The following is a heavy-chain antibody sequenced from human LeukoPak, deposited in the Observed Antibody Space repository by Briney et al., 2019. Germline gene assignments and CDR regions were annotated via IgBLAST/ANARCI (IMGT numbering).Heavy chain of an antibody. Sequence: GASVKVSCKASGYTFTDYGIHWVRQAPGQGLEWISWGSTFNGHRLYGQRFQGRVTMTTDPSTTTVYMELTSRASDYTALYYCARDAVGARAFDFWGQGTMVIVSS. V-gene: IGHV1-18*01. J-gene: IGHJ3*01. D-gene: IGHD1-26*01. CDR1: GYTFTDYG. CDR2: GSTFNGHR. CDR3: ARDAVGARAFDF.